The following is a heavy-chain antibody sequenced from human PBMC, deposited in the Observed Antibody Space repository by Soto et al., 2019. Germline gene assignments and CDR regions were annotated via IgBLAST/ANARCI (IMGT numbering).Heavy chain of an antibody. CDR1: GYTFTSYY. V-gene: IGHV1-46*01. CDR2: INPSGGST. D-gene: IGHD6-6*01. CDR3: ARVGKGVGMSISHPAYYYGMDV. Sequence: QVQLVQSGAEVKKPGASVKVSCKASGYTFTSYYMHWVRQAPGQGLEWMGIINPSGGSTSYAQKYQGRVTMTRDTSTSTVDMELSSLRSEDTAVYYCARVGKGVGMSISHPAYYYGMDVWGQGTTVTVSS. J-gene: IGHJ6*02.